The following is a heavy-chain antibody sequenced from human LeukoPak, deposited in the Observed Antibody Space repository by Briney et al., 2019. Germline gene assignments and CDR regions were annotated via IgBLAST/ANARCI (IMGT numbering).Heavy chain of an antibody. CDR1: GGTFSGYA. Sequence: AASVKVSCKASGGTFSGYAISWVRQAPGQGVEWMGGIFPIFGTATYAQKFQGRVTITADESTSTAYMELSSLRSEDTAVYYCARPVTVAGGFDYWGQGTLVTVSS. CDR3: ARPVTVAGGFDY. J-gene: IGHJ4*02. V-gene: IGHV1-69*13. CDR2: IFPIFGTA. D-gene: IGHD6-19*01.